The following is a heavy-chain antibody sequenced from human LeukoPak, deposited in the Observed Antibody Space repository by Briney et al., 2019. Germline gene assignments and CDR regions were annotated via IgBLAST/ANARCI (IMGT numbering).Heavy chain of an antibody. CDR3: ASTHGGMVSAPAN. V-gene: IGHV4-34*01. CDR1: GGSISSYY. D-gene: IGHD2-8*01. Sequence: PSETLSLTCTVSGGSISSYYWSWIRQPPGKGLEWIGEINHSGSTNYNPSLKSRVTISVDTSKNQFSLRLSSVTAADTAVYYCASTHGGMVSAPANWGQGTLVTVSS. J-gene: IGHJ4*02. CDR2: INHSGST.